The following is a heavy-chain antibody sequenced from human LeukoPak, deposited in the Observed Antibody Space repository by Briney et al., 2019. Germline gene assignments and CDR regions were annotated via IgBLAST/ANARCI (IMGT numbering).Heavy chain of an antibody. J-gene: IGHJ6*02. CDR3: ASTIVVVPAAMLPYGMDV. Sequence: SETLSLTCTVSGGSISSGDYYWSWIRQPPGKGLEWIGYIYYSGSTYYNPSLKSRVTISVDTSKNQFSLKLSSVTAADTAVYYCASTIVVVPAAMLPYGMDVWGQGTTVTVSS. D-gene: IGHD2-2*01. V-gene: IGHV4-30-4*01. CDR1: GGSISSGDYY. CDR2: IYYSGST.